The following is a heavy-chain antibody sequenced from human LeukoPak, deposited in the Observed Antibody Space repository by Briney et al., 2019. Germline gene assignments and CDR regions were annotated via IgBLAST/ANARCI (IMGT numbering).Heavy chain of an antibody. J-gene: IGHJ4*02. CDR2: IDPNGGGT. CDR1: GYTFTDYY. Sequence: ASVKVSCKASGYTFTDYYLHWVRQAAGQGLEWMGGIDPNGGGTKYAQKFQGRVTMARDTSISTAYMELSRLTSDDTAVYYCARGGGLAVAGTRFDYWGQGTLVTVSS. V-gene: IGHV1-2*02. CDR3: ARGGGLAVAGTRFDY. D-gene: IGHD6-13*01.